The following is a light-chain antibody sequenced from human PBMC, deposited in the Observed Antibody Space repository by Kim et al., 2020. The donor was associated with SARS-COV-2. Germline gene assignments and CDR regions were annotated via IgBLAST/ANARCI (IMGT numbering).Light chain of an antibody. CDR2: GAS. V-gene: IGKV3-15*01. Sequence: EIVKTQSPATLSVSPGERATLSCRASQSVSSNLAWYQQKPGQAPRLLIYGASTRATGIPARFSGSGSGTEFTLTISSLQSEDFAVYYCQQYNNWPPLTFGGGTKLEI. J-gene: IGKJ4*01. CDR1: QSVSSN. CDR3: QQYNNWPPLT.